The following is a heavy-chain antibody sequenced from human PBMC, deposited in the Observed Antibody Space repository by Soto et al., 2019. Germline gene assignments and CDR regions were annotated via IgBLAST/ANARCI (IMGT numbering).Heavy chain of an antibody. CDR2: IIPIFGTA. CDR1: GGTFSSYA. V-gene: IGHV1-69*06. CDR3: ARVWGYSNKHSYFAY. J-gene: IGHJ4*02. Sequence: SVKVSCKASGGTFSSYAISWVRQAPGQGLEWMGGIIPIFGTANYAQKFQGRVTITADKSTSTAYMELSSLRSEDTAVYYCARVWGYSNKHSYFAYWGQGTLVPVSS. D-gene: IGHD4-4*01.